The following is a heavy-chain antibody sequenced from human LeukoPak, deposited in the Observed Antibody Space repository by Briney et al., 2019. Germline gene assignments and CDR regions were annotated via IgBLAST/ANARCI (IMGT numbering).Heavy chain of an antibody. D-gene: IGHD2-8*02. CDR1: GFTFSSYE. V-gene: IGHV3-53*01. Sequence: GGSLRLSCAASGFTFSSYEMNWVRQAPGKGLEWVSVIYGVDGTSYADSVKGRFTISRDNSKNTVYLQMNSLRAEDTAVFYCASDLVYWGQGTLVTVSS. CDR3: ASDLVY. J-gene: IGHJ4*02. CDR2: IYGVDGT.